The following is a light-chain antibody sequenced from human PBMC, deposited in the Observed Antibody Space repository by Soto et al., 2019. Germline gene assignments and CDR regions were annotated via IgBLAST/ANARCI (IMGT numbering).Light chain of an antibody. V-gene: IGKV1-5*01. CDR3: QQYSVYWT. Sequence: DIRMTQSPPSFSASTGDRFSITCRATQDIGTYLAWYQQKPGKAPKVLIYDASSWAGGVPSRFTGSGSGTEFTLTINSLQPDDFATYYCQQYSVYWTFGQGTKVDIK. CDR2: DAS. CDR1: QDIGTY. J-gene: IGKJ1*01.